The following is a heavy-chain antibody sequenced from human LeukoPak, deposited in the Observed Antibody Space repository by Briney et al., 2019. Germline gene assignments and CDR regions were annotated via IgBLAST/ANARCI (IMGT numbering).Heavy chain of an antibody. J-gene: IGHJ4*02. D-gene: IGHD2-2*01. V-gene: IGHV1-18*01. CDR3: AKTGYCSSTSCYEY. Sequence: GASVKVSCKASGYSFTSYGISWVRQAPGQGLEWMGWISAYNGNTNYAQKLQGRVTMTTDTSTSTAYMELRSLRSDDTAVYYCAKTGYCSSTSCYEYWGQGTQVTVSS. CDR2: ISAYNGNT. CDR1: GYSFTSYG.